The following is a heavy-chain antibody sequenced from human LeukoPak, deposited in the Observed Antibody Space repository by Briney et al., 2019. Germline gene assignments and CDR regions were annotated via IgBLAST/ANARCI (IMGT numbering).Heavy chain of an antibody. CDR3: ARDGRLFPGYDSGWYRPGYYFDS. CDR1: GFTFTSYG. CDR2: ISSDAIIK. Sequence: PGGSLRLSCEASGFTFTSYGMSWVRQAPGKGLEWVAFISSDAIIKYYADSVKGRFTISRDNSKNTVYLQMNSLRAEDTAMYFCARDGRLFPGYDSGWYRPGYYFDSWGQGTLVTVSS. D-gene: IGHD6-19*01. V-gene: IGHV3-30*03. J-gene: IGHJ4*02.